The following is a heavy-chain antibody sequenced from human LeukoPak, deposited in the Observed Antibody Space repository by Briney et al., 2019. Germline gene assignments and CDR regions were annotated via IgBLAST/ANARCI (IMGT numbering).Heavy chain of an antibody. V-gene: IGHV3-15*01. CDR2: IKSKKDGVTT. CDR1: GFIFTNAW. J-gene: IGHJ6*02. Sequence: GGSLRLSCAASGFIFTNAWMTWVRRAPGKGLEWVGHIKSKKDGVTTNYAAPVKGRFSISRDDSKNTLYLEMTSLKIEDTAVYYCTTELIAVGPSDCRFPCHAMDVWGHGTTVTVSS. D-gene: IGHD2-21*02. CDR3: TTELIAVGPSDCRFPCHAMDV.